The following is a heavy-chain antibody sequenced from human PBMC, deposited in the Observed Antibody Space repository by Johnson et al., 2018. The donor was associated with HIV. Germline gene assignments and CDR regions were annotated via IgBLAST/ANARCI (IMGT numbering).Heavy chain of an antibody. V-gene: IGHV3-30*18. CDR3: AKGFFELDDAFDI. CDR2: ISYDGSNK. J-gene: IGHJ3*02. D-gene: IGHD3/OR15-3a*01. CDR1: GFTFSSYG. Sequence: QVQLVESGGGVVQPGRSLRLSCAASGFTFSSYGMHWVRQAPGKGLEWVAVISYDGSNKYYADYVKGRFTISRDNSKNTLYLQMNSLRAEDTAVYYCAKGFFELDDAFDIWGQGTMVTVSS.